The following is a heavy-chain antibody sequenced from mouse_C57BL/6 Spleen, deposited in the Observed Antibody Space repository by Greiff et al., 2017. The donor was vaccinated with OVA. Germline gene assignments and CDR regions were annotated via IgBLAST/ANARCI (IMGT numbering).Heavy chain of an antibody. CDR2: IYPGDGDT. CDR3: EKYDYDGAWFAY. Sequence: QVQLQQSGPELVKPGASVKISCKASGYAFSSSRMNWVKQRPGKGLEWIGRIYPGDGDTNYNGKFKGKATLTADKSSSTAYMQLSSLTSEDSAVYFCEKYDYDGAWFAYWGQGTLVTVSA. V-gene: IGHV1-82*01. D-gene: IGHD2-4*01. CDR1: GYAFSSSR. J-gene: IGHJ3*01.